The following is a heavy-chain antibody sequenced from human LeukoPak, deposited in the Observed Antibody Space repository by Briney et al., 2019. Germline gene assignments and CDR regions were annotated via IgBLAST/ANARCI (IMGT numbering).Heavy chain of an antibody. CDR2: IYHSGST. CDR3: ARSGYCSSTTCYHFDY. Sequence: SGTLSLTCAVSGGSISSSNWWSWVRQPPGKGLEWIGEIYHSGSTNYNPSLKSRVTISVDKSKNQFSLKLSSVTAADTAVYYCARSGYCSSTTCYHFDYWGQGTRVTVSP. D-gene: IGHD2-2*01. CDR1: GGSISSSNW. V-gene: IGHV4-4*02. J-gene: IGHJ4*02.